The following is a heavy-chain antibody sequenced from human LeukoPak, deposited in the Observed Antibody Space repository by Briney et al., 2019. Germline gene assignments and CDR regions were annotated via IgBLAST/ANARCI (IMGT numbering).Heavy chain of an antibody. J-gene: IGHJ6*03. CDR2: IIPIFGTA. D-gene: IGHD3-9*01. CDR3: ASRRFSHYDILTGYSRSYYYYYMDV. Sequence: SVKVSCKASGGTFSSYAISWVRQAPGQGLEWMGGIIPIFGTANYAQKFQGRVTITADESTSTAYMELSSLRSEDTAVYYCASRRFSHYDILTGYSRSYYYYYMDVWGKGTTVTISS. CDR1: GGTFSSYA. V-gene: IGHV1-69*13.